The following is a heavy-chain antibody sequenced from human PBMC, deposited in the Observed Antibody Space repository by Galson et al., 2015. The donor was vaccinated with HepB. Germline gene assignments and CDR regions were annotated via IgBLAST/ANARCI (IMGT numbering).Heavy chain of an antibody. CDR3: ARGGYGSGTYSVSHGMDV. CDR1: GFSFSGYS. D-gene: IGHD3-10*01. V-gene: IGHV3-21*01. J-gene: IGHJ6*02. Sequence: SLRLSCAASGFSFSGYSMNWVRQAPGKGLEWVSSISDSNYVYYADSVKGRFTISRDNAKKSLYLQMDSLRAEDTAVFYCARGGYGSGTYSVSHGMDVWGQGTTVTVSS. CDR2: ISDSNYV.